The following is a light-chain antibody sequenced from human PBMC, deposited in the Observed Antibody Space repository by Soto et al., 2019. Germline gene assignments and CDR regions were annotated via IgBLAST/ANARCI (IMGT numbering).Light chain of an antibody. Sequence: QSVLTQPPSVSGTPGQRVTISCSGSSSNLGTNTVNWYQQLPGTAPKVLIYSNNQRPSGVPDRFSGSKSGTSASLAISGLQSEYESEYYCSACDDSLNEGLFCGGTNVTVL. CDR1: SSNLGTNT. CDR3: SACDDSLNEGL. J-gene: IGLJ2*01. V-gene: IGLV1-44*01. CDR2: SNN.